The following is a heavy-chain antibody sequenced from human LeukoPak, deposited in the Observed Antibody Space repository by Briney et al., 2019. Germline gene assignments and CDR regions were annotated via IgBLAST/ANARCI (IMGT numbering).Heavy chain of an antibody. CDR3: ARDIAAAGTEGWFDP. D-gene: IGHD6-13*01. V-gene: IGHV3-7*03. J-gene: IGHJ5*02. CDR1: GFTFSSYA. Sequence: PGGSLRLSCAASGFTFSSYAMSWVRQAPGKGLELVASVKQDGREKYYVDSVKGRFTISRDNAKNLLYLQMNSLRAEDTAVYYCARDIAAAGTEGWFDPWGQGTLVTVSS. CDR2: VKQDGREK.